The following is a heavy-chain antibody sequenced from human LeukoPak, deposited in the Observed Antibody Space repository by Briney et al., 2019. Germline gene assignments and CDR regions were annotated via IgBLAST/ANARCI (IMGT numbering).Heavy chain of an antibody. D-gene: IGHD3-16*01. Sequence: SQTLSLTCAVSGGSISNYYWSWIRQPPGKGLEWIGYISYSGSTNYSPSLKSRVTISVDTSKNQFSLKLRSVTTADTAVYYCARALLRPWFDPWGQGTLVTVSS. CDR3: ARALLRPWFDP. CDR1: GGSISNYY. J-gene: IGHJ5*02. V-gene: IGHV4-59*01. CDR2: ISYSGST.